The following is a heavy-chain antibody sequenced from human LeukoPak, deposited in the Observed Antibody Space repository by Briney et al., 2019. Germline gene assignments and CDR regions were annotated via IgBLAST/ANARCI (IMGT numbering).Heavy chain of an antibody. V-gene: IGHV3-9*01. J-gene: IGHJ5*02. CDR2: ISWNSGSI. D-gene: IGHD6-6*01. Sequence: GGSLRLSCAASGFTFDDYAMHWVRQAPGKGLEWVSGISWNSGSIGYADSVKGRFTISRDNAKNSLYLQMNSLRAEDTALYYCEKNIPEHSTSLYTWSAPGAKGPLVP. CDR3: EKNIPEHSTSLYTWSAP. CDR1: GFTFDDYA.